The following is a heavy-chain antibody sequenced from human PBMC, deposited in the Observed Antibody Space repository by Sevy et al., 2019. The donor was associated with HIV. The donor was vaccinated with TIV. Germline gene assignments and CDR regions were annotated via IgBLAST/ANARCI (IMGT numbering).Heavy chain of an antibody. D-gene: IGHD6-19*01. CDR1: GFTFSSYE. CDR2: ITLSGSTI. V-gene: IGHV3-48*03. Sequence: GGSLRLSCTASGFTFSSYEMNWVRQAPGKGLEWVSYITLSGSTIYYADSVKGRFTISRDNAKNSLYLQMKSLRAEDTAVYYCARDRQGITVAGTAIDYWGQGTLVTVS. CDR3: ARDRQGITVAGTAIDY. J-gene: IGHJ4*02.